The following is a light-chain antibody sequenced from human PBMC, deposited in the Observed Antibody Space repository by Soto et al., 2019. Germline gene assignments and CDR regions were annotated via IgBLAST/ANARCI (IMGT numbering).Light chain of an antibody. CDR2: GNG. CDR1: SSSIGAGYD. CDR3: QSYDSTLSDRYV. J-gene: IGLJ1*01. V-gene: IGLV1-40*01. Sequence: QSVLTQPPSVSGAPGQRVTISCTGSSSSIGAGYDVHWYQQRPGTAPKLLIFGNGNRPSGVPDRFSGSKSGTSASLTITGLQAEDEGDYYCQSYDSTLSDRYVFGSGTKVTVL.